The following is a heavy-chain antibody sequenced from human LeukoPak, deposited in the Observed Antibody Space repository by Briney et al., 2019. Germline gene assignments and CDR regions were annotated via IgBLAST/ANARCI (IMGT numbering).Heavy chain of an antibody. J-gene: IGHJ4*02. CDR1: GGSITSTNY. Sequence: SETLSLTCGVSGGSITSTNYWTWVRPPPGKGLEWIGEGNHQSSTNYNQSLMGRVAISVDMSENDISLQLTSVTAADTAVYYCAREGGPYRPLDYSGQGTMVTVCS. CDR3: AREGGPYRPLDY. V-gene: IGHV4-4*02. CDR2: GNHQSST.